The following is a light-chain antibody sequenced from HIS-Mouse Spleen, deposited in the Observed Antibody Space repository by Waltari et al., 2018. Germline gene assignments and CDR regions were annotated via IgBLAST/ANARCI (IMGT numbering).Light chain of an antibody. CDR2: EVS. J-gene: IGLJ1*01. V-gene: IGLV2-8*01. CDR1: SRDVGGYNY. CDR3: SSYAGSNNYV. Sequence: QSALTQPPSASGSPGQSVTISCPGTSRDVGGYNYVSWYQQHPGNAPKLMIYEVSKRPSGVPDRFSGSKSGNTASLTVSGLQAEDEADYYCSSYAGSNNYVFGTGTKVTVL.